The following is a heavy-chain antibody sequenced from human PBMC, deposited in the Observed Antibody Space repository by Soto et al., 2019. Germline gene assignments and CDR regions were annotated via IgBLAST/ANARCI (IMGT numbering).Heavy chain of an antibody. J-gene: IGHJ4*02. CDR1: GYTFTSYG. V-gene: IGHV1-3*01. D-gene: IGHD6-13*01. Sequence: GASVKVSCKASGYTFTSYGMNWVRQAPGQRLEWMGWINAGNGNTKYSQKFQGRVTITRDTSASTAYMELSSLRSEDTAVYYCARAPGGPGIAEYWGQGTLVTVS. CDR2: INAGNGNT. CDR3: ARAPGGPGIAEY.